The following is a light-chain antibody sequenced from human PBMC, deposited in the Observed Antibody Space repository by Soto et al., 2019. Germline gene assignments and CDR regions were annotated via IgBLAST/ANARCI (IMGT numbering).Light chain of an antibody. J-gene: IGLJ1*01. CDR1: SSDIGGYYY. CDR3: FSYAGSYTFYV. V-gene: IGLV2-11*01. Sequence: QSVLTQPRSVSGSPGQSVTISCTGTSSDIGGYYYVSWYQQHPGKDPNLMIYDVTKRPSGVPDRFSGSKSGTTASLTISGLQAEDEADYYCFSYAGSYTFYVFGTGTKLTVL. CDR2: DVT.